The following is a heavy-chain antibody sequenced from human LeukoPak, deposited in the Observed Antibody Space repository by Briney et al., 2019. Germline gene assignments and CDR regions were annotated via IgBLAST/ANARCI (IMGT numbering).Heavy chain of an antibody. CDR2: IYPGDSDT. J-gene: IGHJ3*02. Sequence: GESLKISCKGSGYSFTSYWIGWVRQMPGKGLEWMGAIYPGDSDTRYSPSFQGQVTISADKSISTAYSQWSSLKVSDTAMHYCARQGQTYYYGSGLESDVFDIWGQGTTVTVSS. CDR3: ARQGQTYYYGSGLESDVFDI. D-gene: IGHD3-10*01. CDR1: GYSFTSYW. V-gene: IGHV5-51*01.